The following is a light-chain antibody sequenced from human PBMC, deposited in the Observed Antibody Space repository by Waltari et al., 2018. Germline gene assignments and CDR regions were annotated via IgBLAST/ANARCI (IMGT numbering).Light chain of an antibody. V-gene: IGKV3-15*01. CDR3: QQYHKWPPLT. J-gene: IGKJ4*01. CDR2: GAS. Sequence: EIEMTQSPATLSVSPGERATLSCRASQSVGGNLAWYQQKPGQAPRLLIHGASTRATGGPARFSGSGSGTEFTLTISSLQSEDFAVYYCQQYHKWPPLTFGGGTKVEIK. CDR1: QSVGGN.